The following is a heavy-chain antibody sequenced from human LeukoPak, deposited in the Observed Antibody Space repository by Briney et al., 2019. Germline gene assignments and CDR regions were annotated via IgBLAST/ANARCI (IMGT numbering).Heavy chain of an antibody. CDR3: AREGKRDYDSSGYYPSSEYFQH. CDR1: GGTFSSYA. D-gene: IGHD3-22*01. J-gene: IGHJ1*01. Sequence: GASVTVSCTASGGTFSSYAISWVRQAPGQGLEWMGGIIPIFGTANYAQKFQGRVTITADESTSTAYMELSSLRSEDTAVYYCAREGKRDYDSSGYYPSSEYFQHWGQGTLVTVSS. V-gene: IGHV1-69*01. CDR2: IIPIFGTA.